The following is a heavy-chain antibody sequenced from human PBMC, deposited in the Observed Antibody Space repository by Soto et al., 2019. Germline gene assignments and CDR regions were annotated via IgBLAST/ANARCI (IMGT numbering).Heavy chain of an antibody. CDR2: ISAYNGNT. D-gene: IGHD6-13*01. V-gene: IGHV1-18*01. Sequence: ASVKVSCKASGYTFTSYGISWVRQAPGQGLEWMGWISAYNGNTNYAQKLQGRVTMTTDTSTSTAYMELRSLRSDDTAGYYCARVRTGLLYGSRQRPGVHSCWSKGTLVTVYS. CDR3: ARVRTGLLYGSRQRPGVHSC. J-gene: IGHJ1*01. CDR1: GYTFTSYG.